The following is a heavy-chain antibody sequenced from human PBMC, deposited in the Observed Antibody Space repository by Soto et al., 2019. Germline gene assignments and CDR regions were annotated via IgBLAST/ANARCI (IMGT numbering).Heavy chain of an antibody. CDR1: GFTFSSYW. J-gene: IGHJ4*02. D-gene: IGHD2-15*01. CDR2: INTDGSSI. CDR3: ARRGSGVTRGLHY. Sequence: EVQLVESGGGLVQPGGSLRLSCAASGFTFSSYWMHWVRQAPGKGLVWISRINTDGSSISYVDSVQGRFTISRDNGKDTLFLQMNSLRGEDKAVYYCARRGSGVTRGLHYWGQGSLVTVSS. V-gene: IGHV3-74*01.